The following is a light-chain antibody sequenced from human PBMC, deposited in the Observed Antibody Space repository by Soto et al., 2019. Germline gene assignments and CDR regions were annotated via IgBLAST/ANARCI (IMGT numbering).Light chain of an antibody. V-gene: IGKV3-15*01. CDR3: QQYNNWPALT. J-gene: IGKJ4*01. CDR1: QSVSSN. Sequence: EIVMTQSPATLSVSPGERATLSCRASQSVSSNLAWYQQKPGQAPRLLIYGASTRATGIPARFSGSRSGTESTLTISSLQSEDFAVYYCQQYNNWPALTFGGGTKVEIK. CDR2: GAS.